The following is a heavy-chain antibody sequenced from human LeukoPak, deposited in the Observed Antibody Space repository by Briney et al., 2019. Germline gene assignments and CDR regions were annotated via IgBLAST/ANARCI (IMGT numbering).Heavy chain of an antibody. V-gene: IGHV3-23*01. CDR2: ISGSGDST. D-gene: IGHD2-2*01. CDR3: AKGGLRPAATSGSRCFDP. CDR1: GFTFSSYA. J-gene: IGHJ5*02. Sequence: PGGSLRLSCAASGFTFSSYAMSWVRQAPGKGLEWVSAISGSGDSTFYADSVKGRFTISRDNSKNTLYLQMSSLRVEDTALYYCAKGGLRPAATSGSRCFDPWGEGSLVTVSS.